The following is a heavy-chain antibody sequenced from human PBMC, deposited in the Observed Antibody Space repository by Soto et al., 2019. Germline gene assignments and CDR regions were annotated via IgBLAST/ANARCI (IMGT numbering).Heavy chain of an antibody. Sequence: EVQLVESGGGLVQPGGSLRLSCAASGFTVSSNYMSWVRQAPGKGLEWVSVIYSGGSTYYADSVKGRFTISRDNSKTTVYLQMNGLGAEDTAVYYCARGLYCGWHDLDSWGQGTLVTVSS. CDR3: ARGLYCGWHDLDS. D-gene: IGHD2-21*01. CDR1: GFTVSSNY. J-gene: IGHJ4*02. CDR2: IYSGGST. V-gene: IGHV3-66*01.